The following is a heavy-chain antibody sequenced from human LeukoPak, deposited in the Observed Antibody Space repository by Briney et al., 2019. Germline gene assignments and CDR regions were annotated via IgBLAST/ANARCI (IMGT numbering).Heavy chain of an antibody. CDR2: IYYSGST. D-gene: IGHD3/OR15-3a*01. CDR1: GGSISSYY. CDR3: ARFSFGLVQYNWFDP. Sequence: SETLSLTCTVSGGSISSYYWSWIRQPPGKGLEWIGHIYYSGSTNYNPSLKSRVTISVDTSKNQFSLKLSSVTAADTAVYYCARFSFGLVQYNWFDPWGQGTLVTVSS. J-gene: IGHJ5*02. V-gene: IGHV4-59*08.